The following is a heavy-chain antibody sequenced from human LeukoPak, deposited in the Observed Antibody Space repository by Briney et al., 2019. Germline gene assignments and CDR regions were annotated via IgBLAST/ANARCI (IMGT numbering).Heavy chain of an antibody. CDR2: FDPEDGET. V-gene: IGHV1-24*01. Sequence: ASVKVSCMVSGDTLTALSMHWVRQAPGKGLEWMGGFDPEDGETIYAQKFQGRVTMTEDTSTDTAYMELSSLRSEDTAVYYCATAGDSSSWYGDYWGQGTLVTVSS. D-gene: IGHD6-13*01. J-gene: IGHJ4*02. CDR3: ATAGDSSSWYGDY. CDR1: GDTLTALS.